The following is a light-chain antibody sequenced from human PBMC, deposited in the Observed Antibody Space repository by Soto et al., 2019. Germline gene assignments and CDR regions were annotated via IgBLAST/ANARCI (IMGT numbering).Light chain of an antibody. CDR2: EVS. CDR3: CSYAGDSTWV. V-gene: IGLV2-23*02. CDR1: SSDVGGYNF. J-gene: IGLJ3*02. Sequence: QSALTQPASVSGSPGQSITISCTGTSSDVGGYNFVSWYQQHPGKAPKLMIYEVSKRPSGVSNRFSGSKSGNTASLTISGLQAEDEADYYCCSYAGDSTWVFGGGTKLTVL.